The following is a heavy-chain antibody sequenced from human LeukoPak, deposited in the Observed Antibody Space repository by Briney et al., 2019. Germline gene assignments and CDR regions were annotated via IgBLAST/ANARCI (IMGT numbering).Heavy chain of an antibody. CDR3: XXXXXXWYSSYFEY. CDR2: IYYSGST. D-gene: IGHD6-13*01. CDR1: GGSISGSSYY. V-gene: IGHV4-39*01. J-gene: IGHJ4*02. Sequence: SETLSLTCTVSGGSISGSSYYWGWIRQPPGKGLEWIGSIYYSGSTDYNPSLKSRVSISVDTSKNQFSLKLSSVTAADTAVYXXXXXXXXWYSSYFEYWGQGTLVTVPS.